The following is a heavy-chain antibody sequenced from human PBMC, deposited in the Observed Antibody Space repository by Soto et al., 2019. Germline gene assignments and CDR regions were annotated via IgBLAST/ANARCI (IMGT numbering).Heavy chain of an antibody. CDR2: ISAYNGNT. CDR1: GYTFTSYG. V-gene: IGHV1-18*01. J-gene: IGHJ6*03. CDR3: ATFSTGHYYIDV. Sequence: QVPLVQSGAEVKKPGASVKVSCKASGYTFTSYGISWVRQAPGQGLEWMGWISAYNGNTNYAQKLQGRVTMATDTSTSTASMELRSLRSDDTAVYSCATFSTGHYYIDVWGKGTTVTVSS.